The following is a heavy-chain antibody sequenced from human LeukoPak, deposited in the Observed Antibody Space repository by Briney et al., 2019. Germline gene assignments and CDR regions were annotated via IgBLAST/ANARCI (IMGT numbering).Heavy chain of an antibody. CDR3: ARDLDDSSGYYYFDY. CDR1: GFTFSSYA. Sequence: GGSLRLSCAASGFTFSSYAMHRVRQAPGKGLEWVAVISYDGSNKYYADSVKGRFTISRDNSNNTLYLQMNSLRAEDTAVYYCARDLDDSSGYYYFDYWGQGTLVTVSS. D-gene: IGHD3-22*01. CDR2: ISYDGSNK. J-gene: IGHJ4*02. V-gene: IGHV3-30-3*01.